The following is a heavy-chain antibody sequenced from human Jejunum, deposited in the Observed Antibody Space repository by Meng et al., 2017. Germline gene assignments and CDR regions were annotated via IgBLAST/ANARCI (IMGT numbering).Heavy chain of an antibody. V-gene: IGHV4-61*08. CDR1: GGSGSSAGYQ. CDR3: ARDHMGSLDY. J-gene: IGHJ4*02. CDR2: AST. Sequence: GQVQEAGPGLVRPSETLSLICSVSGGSGSSAGYQWSWIRQPPGKGLEWIGYASTNYNPSLKSRVTISVDTSKNQFSLRLTSVTAADTAVYYCARDHMGSLDYWGQGILVTVSS. D-gene: IGHD1-26*01.